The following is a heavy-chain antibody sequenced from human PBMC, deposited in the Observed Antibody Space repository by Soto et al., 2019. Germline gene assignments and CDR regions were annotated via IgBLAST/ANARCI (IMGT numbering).Heavy chain of an antibody. CDR2: INPKSGGT. CDR3: ARATYYYDSSGYYSQTYYFDY. J-gene: IGHJ4*02. CDR1: RYSFTDYH. D-gene: IGHD3-22*01. V-gene: IGHV1-2*04. Sequence: GASVKVSCKASRYSFTDYHIHWVRQAPGQGLEWLGRINPKSGGTSTAQKFQGWVTMTRDRSISTVYMELTRLRSDDTAVYYCARATYYYDSSGYYSQTYYFDYWGQGTLVTVSS.